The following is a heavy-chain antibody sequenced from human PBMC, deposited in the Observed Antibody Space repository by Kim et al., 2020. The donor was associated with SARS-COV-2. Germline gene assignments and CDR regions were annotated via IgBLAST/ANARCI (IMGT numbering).Heavy chain of an antibody. Sequence: SETLSLTCTVSGGSISSSSYYWGWIRQPPGKGLEWIGSIYYSGSTYYNPSLKSRVTISVDTSKNQFSLKLSSVTAADTVVYYCARDLFPEQMATETLGDHWGQGTLVTVSS. CDR2: IYYSGST. CDR1: GGSISSSSYY. V-gene: IGHV4-39*07. D-gene: IGHD5-12*01. CDR3: ARDLFPEQMATETLGDH. J-gene: IGHJ4*02.